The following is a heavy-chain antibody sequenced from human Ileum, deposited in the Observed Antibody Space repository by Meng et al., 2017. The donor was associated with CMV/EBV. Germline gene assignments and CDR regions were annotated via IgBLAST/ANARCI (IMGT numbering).Heavy chain of an antibody. J-gene: IGHJ4*02. D-gene: IGHD3-3*01. CDR2: IYVSVST. Sequence: QVHLEESGPGLVKPAETLSLTCSVSGGSMSGYYWGWIRQPAGKGLEWIGRIYVSVSTDYNPSLKSRATMSVDTSKKQFSLRLTSVTAADTAVYFCAREVDVDGAVPQKGGYYYDYWGQGILVTVSS. CDR1: GGSMSGYY. V-gene: IGHV4-4*07. CDR3: AREVDVDGAVPQKGGYYYDY.